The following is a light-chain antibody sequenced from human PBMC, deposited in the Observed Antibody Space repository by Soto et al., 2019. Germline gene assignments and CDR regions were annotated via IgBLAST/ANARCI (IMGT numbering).Light chain of an antibody. J-gene: IGKJ4*01. V-gene: IGKV3-20*01. CDR3: QQYGSSPPGLT. CDR2: GAS. Sequence: EVVLTQSPGTLSLSPGERATLSCRASQSVSSSYLAWYQQKPGQAPRLLIYGASSRATGIPDRFSGSGSGTDFTLTISRLEPEDFAVYYCQQYGSSPPGLTFGGGTNV. CDR1: QSVSSSY.